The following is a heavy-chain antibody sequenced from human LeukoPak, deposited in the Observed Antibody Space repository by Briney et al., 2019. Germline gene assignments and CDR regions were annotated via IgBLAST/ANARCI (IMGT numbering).Heavy chain of an antibody. Sequence: PGGSLRLSCAASGFVFSSYWMHWVRQVPGKGLEWVAVISYDGSNKYYADSVKGRFTISRDNSMDTLYLHMNGLRAEDTAVYYCAKGRLGALAVAGIDYWGQGTLVTVSS. CDR3: AKGRLGALAVAGIDY. D-gene: IGHD6-19*01. V-gene: IGHV3-30*18. CDR1: GFVFSSYW. J-gene: IGHJ4*02. CDR2: ISYDGSNK.